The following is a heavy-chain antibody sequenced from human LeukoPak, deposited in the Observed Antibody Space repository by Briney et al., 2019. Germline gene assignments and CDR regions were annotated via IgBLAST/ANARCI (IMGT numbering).Heavy chain of an antibody. Sequence: SETLSLTCTVSGGSIRSSYYYWGWIRQPPGKGLEWIGSIYDSGSTYYNPSLKSRVTISVDTSKNQLSLKLNSVTAADTAVYYCARTRGGRDAFDVWGQGTMVTVSS. V-gene: IGHV4-39*01. CDR1: GGSIRSSYYY. J-gene: IGHJ3*01. CDR3: ARTRGGRDAFDV. CDR2: IYDSGST. D-gene: IGHD1-1*01.